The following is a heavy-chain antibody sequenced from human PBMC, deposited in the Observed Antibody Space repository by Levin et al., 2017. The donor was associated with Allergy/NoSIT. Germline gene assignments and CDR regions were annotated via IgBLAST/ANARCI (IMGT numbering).Heavy chain of an antibody. V-gene: IGHV4-59*01. CDR3: ARVSSDYYYIDY. Sequence: PSETLSLTCTVSGDSISSYYWSWIRQPPGKGLEWIGYIYYSGSTNYNPSLKSRVTISVDTSKNQFSLKLSSVTAADTAVYHCARVSSDYYYIDYWGQGTLVTVSS. J-gene: IGHJ4*02. CDR2: IYYSGST. D-gene: IGHD4-17*01. CDR1: GDSISSYY.